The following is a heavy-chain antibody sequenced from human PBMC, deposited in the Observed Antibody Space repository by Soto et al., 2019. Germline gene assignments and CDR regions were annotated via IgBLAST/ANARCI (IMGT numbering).Heavy chain of an antibody. V-gene: IGHV1-18*01. D-gene: IGHD2-2*01. J-gene: IGHJ4*02. CDR2: ISAYNGNT. CDR1: GYTFTSYG. CDR3: ARDGLVPAAPPFDY. Sequence: GASVKVSCKASGYTFTSYGISWVRQAPGQGLEWMGWISAYNGNTNYAQKLQGRVTMTTDTSTGTAYMELRSLRSDDTAVYYCARDGLVPAAPPFDYWGQGTLVTVSS.